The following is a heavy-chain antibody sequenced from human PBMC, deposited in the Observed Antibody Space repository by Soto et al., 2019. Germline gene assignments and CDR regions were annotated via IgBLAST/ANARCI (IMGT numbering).Heavy chain of an antibody. Sequence: GASLRLSCAASGFTFSSYAMSWVRQAPGKWLEWVSAISGSGGSTYYADSVKGRFTISRDNSKNTLYLQMNSLRADDTAVYYCAKSTTVTTFDYWGQGTLVTVSS. CDR2: ISGSGGST. J-gene: IGHJ4*02. CDR1: GFTFSSYA. CDR3: AKSTTVTTFDY. D-gene: IGHD4-17*01. V-gene: IGHV3-23*01.